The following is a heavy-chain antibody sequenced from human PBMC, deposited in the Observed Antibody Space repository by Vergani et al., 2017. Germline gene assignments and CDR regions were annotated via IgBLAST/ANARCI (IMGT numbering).Heavy chain of an antibody. Sequence: VQLVQSGAEVKKPGESLKISCQISGYSFTNYWIGWVRQMPGKGLEWMGIIHPADSDTRYSPSFQGQVTISVDKSISTAYLQRSSLRASDSAMYYCARLYGRDSSGSKYCDYWGQGTLVTVSS. CDR2: IHPADSDT. CDR1: GYSFTNYW. D-gene: IGHD3-22*01. CDR3: ARLYGRDSSGSKYCDY. V-gene: IGHV5-51*01. J-gene: IGHJ4*02.